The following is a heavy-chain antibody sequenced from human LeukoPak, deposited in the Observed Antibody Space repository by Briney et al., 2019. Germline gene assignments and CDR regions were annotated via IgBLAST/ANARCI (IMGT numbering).Heavy chain of an antibody. CDR2: IYGGGNT. J-gene: IGHJ3*02. V-gene: IGHV3-66*01. D-gene: IGHD3-10*01. Sequence: PGGSLRLSCAASGFTVSSNYMTWVRQAPGKGLEWVSVIYGGGNTYYADSVKGRFTISRDNSKNTLYLQMNSLRDEDTAVYYCARDAFYGSGLDAFDIWGQGTMVTVSS. CDR3: ARDAFYGSGLDAFDI. CDR1: GFTVSSNY.